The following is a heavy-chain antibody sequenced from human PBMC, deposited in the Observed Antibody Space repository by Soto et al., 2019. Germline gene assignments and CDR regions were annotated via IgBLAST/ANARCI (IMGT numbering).Heavy chain of an antibody. D-gene: IGHD6-25*01. CDR2: MNPNNGNA. CDR3: ARRKERSGPYYIDL. V-gene: IGHV1-8*01. CDR1: GFTFITYD. J-gene: IGHJ4*02. Sequence: ASVKVSCKASGFTFITYDFSWVRQAAGQGLEWMGWMNPNNGNAGFAQKFRGRINMTRNTSISTAYLELSSLRSDDSAVYFCARRKERSGPYYIDLCGQGTHVTVSS.